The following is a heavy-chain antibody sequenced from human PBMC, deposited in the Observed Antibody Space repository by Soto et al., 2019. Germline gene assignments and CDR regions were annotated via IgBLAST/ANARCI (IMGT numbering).Heavy chain of an antibody. CDR2: ITPFNGNT. V-gene: IGHV1-45*02. CDR3: AVTGTTKSLDAFDI. CDR1: GYTFTYRY. Sequence: ASVKVSCKASGYTFTYRYLHWVRQAPGQALEWMGWITPFNGNTNYAQKFQDRVTITRDRSMSTAYMELSSLRSEDTAMYYCAVTGTTKSLDAFDIWGQGTMVTVSS. J-gene: IGHJ3*02. D-gene: IGHD1-1*01.